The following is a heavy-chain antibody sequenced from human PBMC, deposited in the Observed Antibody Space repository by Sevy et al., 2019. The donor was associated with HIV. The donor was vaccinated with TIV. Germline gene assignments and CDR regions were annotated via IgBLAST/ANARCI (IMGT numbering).Heavy chain of an antibody. V-gene: IGHV1-69*13. CDR3: TKDLMEATMGFDH. CDR1: GGTFSTYA. D-gene: IGHD2-8*01. CDR2: IIPILGTT. Sequence: ASVKVSCKASGGTFSTYAFNWVRQAPGQGLEWVGGIIPILGTTNYAQKFQGRVSIIADASTGTAYMTLSRLTSEDTAVYYCTKDLMEATMGFDHWGQGALVTVSS. J-gene: IGHJ4*02.